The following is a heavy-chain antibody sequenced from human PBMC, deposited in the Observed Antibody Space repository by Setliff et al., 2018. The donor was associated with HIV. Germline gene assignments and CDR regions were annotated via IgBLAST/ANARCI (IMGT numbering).Heavy chain of an antibody. J-gene: IGHJ4*02. Sequence: ASVKVSCKASGYTFSSYDINWVRQAPGQGLEWMGWISIYNGDTNYAQRFQGRVTMTTDTSTNTVYMEVRSLRSDDTADYYCVRANVPYSNFWSFSYSLPYYFDYWGQGTLVTVSS. CDR1: GYTFSSYD. V-gene: IGHV1-18*01. D-gene: IGHD3-3*01. CDR2: ISIYNGDT. CDR3: VRANVPYSNFWSFSYSLPYYFDY.